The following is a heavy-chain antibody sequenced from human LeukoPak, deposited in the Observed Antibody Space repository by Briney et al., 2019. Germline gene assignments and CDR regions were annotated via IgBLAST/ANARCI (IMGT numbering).Heavy chain of an antibody. CDR3: ARTGRPWELLGSLDY. V-gene: IGHV3-64*01. D-gene: IGHD1-26*01. J-gene: IGHJ4*02. Sequence: GGSLRLSCAASGFTFSSYAMHWVRQAPGKGLEYVSAISSNGGSTYYANSVKGRFTISRDNSKNTLYLQMGSLRAEDMAVYYCARTGRPWELLGSLDYWGQGTLVTVSS. CDR2: ISSNGGST. CDR1: GFTFSSYA.